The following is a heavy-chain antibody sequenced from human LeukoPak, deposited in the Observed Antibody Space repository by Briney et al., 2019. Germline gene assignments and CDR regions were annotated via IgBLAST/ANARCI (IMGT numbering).Heavy chain of an antibody. Sequence: GGSLRLSCTASGFTFGDYAMSWIRQAPGKGLEWVGFIRSKAYGETADYAASVKGRFTISRDDSKAIAYLQMNSLKTEDTSVYHCTRDRGAYNLYDYWGQGTLVTVSS. D-gene: IGHD1-1*01. CDR1: GFTFGDYA. CDR3: TRDRGAYNLYDY. V-gene: IGHV3-49*03. J-gene: IGHJ4*02. CDR2: IRSKAYGETA.